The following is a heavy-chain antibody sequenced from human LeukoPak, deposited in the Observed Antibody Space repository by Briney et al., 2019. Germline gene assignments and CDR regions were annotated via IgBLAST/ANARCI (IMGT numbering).Heavy chain of an antibody. CDR3: AKDGLYCTGGSCYNLLNS. J-gene: IGHJ4*02. D-gene: IGHD2-15*01. CDR1: GFFFSNSG. Sequence: GGSLRLPCAASGFFFSNSGMHWVRQAPGKRLEWVAILPYDGNNEYYADSVKGRFTASRDNSENTLYLQMNSLRSEDTAVYYCAKDGLYCTGGSCYNLLNSWGQGTLVIVSS. V-gene: IGHV3-30*18. CDR2: LPYDGNNE.